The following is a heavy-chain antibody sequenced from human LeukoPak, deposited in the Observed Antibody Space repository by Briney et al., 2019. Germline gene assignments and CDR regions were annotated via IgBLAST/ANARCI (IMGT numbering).Heavy chain of an antibody. Sequence: GGSLRLSCAASGFTLSSYAMHWVRQAPGKGLEWVAVISYDGSNKYYADSVKGRFTISRDNSKNTLYLQMNGLRAEETAMYYCATPYTSGWSLYFDNWGQGTLVTVSS. D-gene: IGHD6-19*01. CDR1: GFTLSSYA. J-gene: IGHJ4*02. CDR2: ISYDGSNK. CDR3: ATPYTSGWSLYFDN. V-gene: IGHV3-30-3*01.